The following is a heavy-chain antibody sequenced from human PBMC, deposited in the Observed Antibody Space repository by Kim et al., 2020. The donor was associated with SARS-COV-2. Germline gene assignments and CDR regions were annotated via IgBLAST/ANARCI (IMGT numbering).Heavy chain of an antibody. Sequence: SETLSLTCAVYGGSFSGYYWSWIRQPPGKGLEWIGEINHSGSTNYNPSLKSRVTISVDTSKNQFSLKLSSVTAADTAVYYCARGRGNWNDMNYYGMDVWGQGTTVTVSS. CDR2: INHSGST. CDR3: ARGRGNWNDMNYYGMDV. D-gene: IGHD1-1*01. J-gene: IGHJ6*02. V-gene: IGHV4-34*01. CDR1: GGSFSGYY.